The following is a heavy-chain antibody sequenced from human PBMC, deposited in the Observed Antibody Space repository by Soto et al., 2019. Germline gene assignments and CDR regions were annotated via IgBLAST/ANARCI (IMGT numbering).Heavy chain of an antibody. D-gene: IGHD5-12*01. CDR3: ARAQVATITGIDY. CDR2: INHSGST. V-gene: IGHV4-34*01. CDR1: GGSFSGYY. J-gene: IGHJ4*02. Sequence: SETLSLTCAVYGGSFSGYYWSWIRQPPGKGLEWIGEINHSGSTNYNPSLKSRVTISVDTSKNQFSLKLSSVTAADTAVYYCARAQVATITGIDYWGQGTLVTVSS.